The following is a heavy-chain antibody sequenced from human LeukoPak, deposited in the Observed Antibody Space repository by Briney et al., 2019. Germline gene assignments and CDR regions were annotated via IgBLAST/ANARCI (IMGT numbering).Heavy chain of an antibody. D-gene: IGHD3-10*01. CDR2: IYYSVST. V-gene: IGHV4-61*08. Sequence: SETLSLTCTVSGDSVASGGYYWNWIRQPPGKGLEWIGYIYYSVSTNYNLSLKSRVTISVDTSENQFSLKLTSVTAADTAVYYCARGGRGRNWFDPWGQGTLVTVSS. CDR1: GDSVASGGYY. J-gene: IGHJ5*02. CDR3: ARGGRGRNWFDP.